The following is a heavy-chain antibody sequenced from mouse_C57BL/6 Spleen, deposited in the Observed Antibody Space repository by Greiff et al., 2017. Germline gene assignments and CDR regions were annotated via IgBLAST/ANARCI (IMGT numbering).Heavy chain of an antibody. Sequence: ESGPGLVKPSQSLSLTCSVTGYSITSGYYWNWIRQFPGNKLEWMGYISYDGSNNYNPSLKNRISITRDTSKNQFFLKLNSVTTEDTATYYCARVPYDYEGYYFDYWGQGTTLTVSS. D-gene: IGHD2-4*01. V-gene: IGHV3-6*01. CDR3: ARVPYDYEGYYFDY. CDR1: GYSITSGYY. J-gene: IGHJ2*01. CDR2: ISYDGSN.